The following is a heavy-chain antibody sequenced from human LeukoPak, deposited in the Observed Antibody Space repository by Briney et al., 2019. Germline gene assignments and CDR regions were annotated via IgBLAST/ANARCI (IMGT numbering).Heavy chain of an antibody. Sequence: ASVKVSCKASGYTFTGYYMYWVRQAPGQGLEWMGWINPNSGGTNYAQKFQGWVTMTRDTSISTAYMGLSRLRSDDTAVYYCARDADYDILTGYPDYWAREPWSPSPQ. CDR2: INPNSGGT. CDR3: ARDADYDILTGYPDY. D-gene: IGHD3-9*01. CDR1: GYTFTGYY. J-gene: IGHJ4*02. V-gene: IGHV1-2*04.